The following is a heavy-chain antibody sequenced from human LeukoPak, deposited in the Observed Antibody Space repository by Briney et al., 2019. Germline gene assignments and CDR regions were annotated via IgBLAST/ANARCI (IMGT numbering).Heavy chain of an antibody. Sequence: GGSLRLSCAAAGFTFSDYGMNWVRQAPGKGLEWVSGISGSGISTYYADSVKGRFTISRDNSKNTLYLQMNSLRAEDTAVYYCAKSKIPVAAFDYWGQGTLVTVSS. CDR2: ISGSGIST. V-gene: IGHV3-23*01. CDR1: GFTFSDYG. CDR3: AKSKIPVAAFDY. J-gene: IGHJ4*02. D-gene: IGHD4-23*01.